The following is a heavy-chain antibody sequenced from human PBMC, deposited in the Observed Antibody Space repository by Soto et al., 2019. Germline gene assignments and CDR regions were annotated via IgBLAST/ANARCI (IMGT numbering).Heavy chain of an antibody. CDR1: GGSFSDFY. Sequence: QVQLQQWGAGLLKPSETLSLTCAVSGGSFSDFYWTWIRQLPGKGLEWIGEINHIGYRNYNPSLAGGAAISGDPPKTQSPRTRGSVPAADPAVYYGGPRGAGAPRGYGGQGPLVPFSS. J-gene: IGHJ4*02. CDR3: GPRGAGAPRGY. CDR2: INHIGYR. D-gene: IGHD3-10*01. V-gene: IGHV4-34*02.